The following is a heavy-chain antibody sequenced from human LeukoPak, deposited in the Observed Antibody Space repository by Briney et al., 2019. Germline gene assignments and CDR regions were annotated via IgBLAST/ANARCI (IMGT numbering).Heavy chain of an antibody. Sequence: TSETLSLTCTVSGGSISSYYWSWIRQPPGKGLEWIGYIYYSGSTNYNPSLKSRVTISVDTSKNQFSLKLSSVTAADTAVYYCARERLRIFDYWGQGTLVTVSS. D-gene: IGHD2-15*01. CDR3: ARERLRIFDY. CDR2: IYYSGST. V-gene: IGHV4-59*01. CDR1: GGSISSYY. J-gene: IGHJ4*02.